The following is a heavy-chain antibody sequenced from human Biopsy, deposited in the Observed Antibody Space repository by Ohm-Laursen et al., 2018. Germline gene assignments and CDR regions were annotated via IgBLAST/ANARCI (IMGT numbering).Heavy chain of an antibody. CDR1: GDSVSSGSFY. J-gene: IGHJ4*02. CDR2: IYDRGST. Sequence: LSLTWTVSGDSVSSGSFYWTWIRQPPGQGLEYIGYIYDRGSTANYNPSLESRVTMSVDMPKNQFSLKLSSVTAADTAIYYCARGMRSSGWPYFDSWGQGTLVTVSS. D-gene: IGHD6-19*01. V-gene: IGHV4-61*01. CDR3: ARGMRSSGWPYFDS.